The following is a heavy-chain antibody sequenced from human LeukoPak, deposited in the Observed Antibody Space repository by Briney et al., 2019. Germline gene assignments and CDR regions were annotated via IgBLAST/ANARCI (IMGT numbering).Heavy chain of an antibody. CDR1: GYTFTSYD. D-gene: IGHD3-16*01. J-gene: IGHJ5*02. V-gene: IGHV1-8*01. CDR2: MNPNSGNT. Sequence: ASVKVSCKASGYTFTSYDINWVRQATGQGLEWMGWMNPNSGNTGYAQKFQGWVTMTRDTSISTAYMELSRLRSDDTAVYYCARGMPFGSAGNWFDPWGQGTLVTVSS. CDR3: ARGMPFGSAGNWFDP.